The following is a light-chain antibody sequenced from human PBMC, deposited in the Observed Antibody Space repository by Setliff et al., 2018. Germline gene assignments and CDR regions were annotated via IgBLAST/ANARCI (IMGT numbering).Light chain of an antibody. V-gene: IGLV2-14*03. J-gene: IGLJ1*01. CDR2: DVS. CDR3: SSYTGTYV. Sequence: QSALTQPASVSGSPGQSITFSCTGTSSDVGGYNYVSWYQQHPGKAPKLMIYDVSNRPSGVSNRFSGSKSGNTASLTISGLQAEDEADYYCSSYTGTYVFGSGTRSPS. CDR1: SSDVGGYNY.